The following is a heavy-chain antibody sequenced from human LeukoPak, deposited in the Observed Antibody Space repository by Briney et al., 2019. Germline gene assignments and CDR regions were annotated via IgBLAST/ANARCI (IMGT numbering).Heavy chain of an antibody. J-gene: IGHJ6*02. V-gene: IGHV4-34*01. CDR2: INHSGST. D-gene: IGHD2-21*01. CDR3: ARDTSGDYYYGMDV. CDR1: GGSFSGYY. Sequence: SETLSLTCAVSGGSFSGYYWSWIRQPPGKGLEWIGEINHSGSTNYNPSLKSRVTISVDTSKNQFSLKLSSVTAADTAVYYCARDTSGDYYYGMDVWGQGTTVTVSS.